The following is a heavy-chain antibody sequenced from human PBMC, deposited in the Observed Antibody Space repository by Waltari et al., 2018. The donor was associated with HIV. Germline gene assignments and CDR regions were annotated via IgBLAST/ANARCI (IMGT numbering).Heavy chain of an antibody. D-gene: IGHD2-2*01. Sequence: GTGLVKPSETLSLTCTVSGGSISSYYWSWIRQPPGKGLAWIGYIYYSGSTNYNPSLKSRVTISVDTSKNQFSLKLSSVTAADTAVYYCARVKGLGDIVVVPAAYGHYYGMDVWGQGTTVTVSS. CDR3: ARVKGLGDIVVVPAAYGHYYGMDV. V-gene: IGHV4-59*01. CDR2: IYYSGST. J-gene: IGHJ6*02. CDR1: GGSISSYY.